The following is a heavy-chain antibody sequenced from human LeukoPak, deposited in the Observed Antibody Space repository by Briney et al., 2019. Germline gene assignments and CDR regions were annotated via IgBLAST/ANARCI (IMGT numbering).Heavy chain of an antibody. CDR1: GGSISSGDYY. Sequence: SETLSLTCTVSGGSISSGDYYWSWIRQPPGKGLEWIGYIYYSGSTNYNPSLKSRVTISVDTSKNQFSLKLSSVTAADTAVYYCARVRTLEGTTGTTGYYYYYGMDVWGQGTTVTVSS. J-gene: IGHJ6*02. D-gene: IGHD1-1*01. CDR3: ARVRTLEGTTGTTGYYYYYGMDV. V-gene: IGHV4-61*08. CDR2: IYYSGST.